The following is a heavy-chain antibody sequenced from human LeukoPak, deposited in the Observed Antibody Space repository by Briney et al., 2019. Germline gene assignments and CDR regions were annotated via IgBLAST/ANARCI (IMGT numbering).Heavy chain of an antibody. CDR3: ARDFPAEDFS. D-gene: IGHD2-15*01. CDR1: GGSISSYY. J-gene: IGHJ1*01. Sequence: TSETLSLTCTVSGGSISSYYWSRIRQPAGKGLEWIGRIYTSGSTNYNPSLKSRVTMSVDTSKNQFSLKLSSATAADTAVYYCARDFPAEDFSWGQGTLVTVSS. V-gene: IGHV4-4*07. CDR2: IYTSGST.